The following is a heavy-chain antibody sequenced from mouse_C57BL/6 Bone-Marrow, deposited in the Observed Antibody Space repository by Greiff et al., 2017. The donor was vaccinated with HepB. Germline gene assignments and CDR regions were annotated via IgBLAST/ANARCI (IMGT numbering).Heavy chain of an antibody. CDR3: ARPDYYGSSYGFAY. Sequence: EVQLQQSGPELVKPGASVKMSCKASGYTFTDYNMHWVKQSHGKSLEWIGYINPNNGGTSYNQKFKGKATLTVNKSSSTAYMELRSLTSEDSAVYYCARPDYYGSSYGFAYWGQGTLVTVSA. CDR2: INPNNGGT. J-gene: IGHJ3*01. D-gene: IGHD1-1*01. V-gene: IGHV1-22*01. CDR1: GYTFTDYN.